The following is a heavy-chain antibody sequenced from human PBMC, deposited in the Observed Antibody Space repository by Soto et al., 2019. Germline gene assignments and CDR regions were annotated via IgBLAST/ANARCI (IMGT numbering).Heavy chain of an antibody. V-gene: IGHV4-59*08. J-gene: IGHJ4*02. D-gene: IGHD6-19*01. Sequence: QVQLQESGPGLVKPSEPLSLTCTVSGGSISSYYWSWIRQPPGQGLEWIGDIYNSGSTNYNPSLKSRVTISVDMSKNQCSLKLNSVTAADTAVYYCARHEISGWYYFDYWGQGTLVTVSS. CDR3: ARHEISGWYYFDY. CDR2: IYNSGST. CDR1: GGSISSYY.